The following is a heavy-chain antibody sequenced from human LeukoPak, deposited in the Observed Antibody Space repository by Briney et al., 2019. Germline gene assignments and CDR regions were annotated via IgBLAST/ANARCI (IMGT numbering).Heavy chain of an antibody. V-gene: IGHV3-48*03. J-gene: IGHJ4*02. Sequence: PGGSLRLSCAASGFTFSSYEMNWVRQAPGKGLEWVSYISSSGSTIFYADSVKGRFTISRDNAKNSLYLQMNSLRAEDTAVYYCARDGITGTTIDYWGQGTLVTVSP. CDR3: ARDGITGTTIDY. CDR2: ISSSGSTI. D-gene: IGHD1-7*01. CDR1: GFTFSSYE.